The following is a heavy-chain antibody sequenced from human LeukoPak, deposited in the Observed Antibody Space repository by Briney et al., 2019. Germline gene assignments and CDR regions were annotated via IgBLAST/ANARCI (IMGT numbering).Heavy chain of an antibody. CDR3: AKDRGVIVPAGMAT. J-gene: IGHJ5*02. D-gene: IGHD2-2*01. Sequence: GGSLRLSCAASGFTFNNYAMSWVRQAPGKGLEWVSVISGSGGSTYYADSVKGRFTISRDNSKNTLYLRMNSLRAEETAVYYCAKDRGVIVPAGMATWGQGTLVTVSS. V-gene: IGHV3-23*01. CDR1: GFTFNNYA. CDR2: ISGSGGST.